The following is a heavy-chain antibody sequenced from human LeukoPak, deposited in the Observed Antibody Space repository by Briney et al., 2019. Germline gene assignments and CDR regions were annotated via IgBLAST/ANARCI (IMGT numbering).Heavy chain of an antibody. CDR3: ARHYATIDILTGYYSDHDAFDI. CDR1: RYTFTSYD. D-gene: IGHD3-9*01. V-gene: IGHV1-8*01. J-gene: IGHJ3*02. Sequence: ASVKVSCKASRYTFTSYDINWVRQATGQGLEWMGWMNPNSGNTGYAQKFQGRVTMTRNTSISTAYMELSSLRSEDTAVYYCARHYATIDILTGYYSDHDAFDIWGQGTMVTVSS. CDR2: MNPNSGNT.